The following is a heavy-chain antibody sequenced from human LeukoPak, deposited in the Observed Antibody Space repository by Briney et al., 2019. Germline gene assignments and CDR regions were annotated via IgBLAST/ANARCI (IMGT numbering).Heavy chain of an antibody. CDR3: ARETYMDV. J-gene: IGHJ6*04. V-gene: IGHV4-4*07. CDR1: GGSIGSYY. Sequence: SETLSLTCTVSGGSIGSYYWGWIRQPAGKGLEWIGRFYTSGSTDYNPSLKSRVIISVDKSKNQFSLKLSSVTAADTAIYYCARETYMDVLGRGITVTVSS. CDR2: FYTSGST.